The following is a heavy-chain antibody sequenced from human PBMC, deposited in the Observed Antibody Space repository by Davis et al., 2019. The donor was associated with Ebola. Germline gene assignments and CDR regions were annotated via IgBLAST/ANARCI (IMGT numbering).Heavy chain of an antibody. J-gene: IGHJ6*02. CDR2: IYYSGST. CDR1: GGSISSYY. Sequence: MPGGSLRLSCTVSGGSISSYYWSWIRQPPGKGLEWIGYIYYSGSTNYNPSLKSRVTMFLDKSLNQFSLKLSSVTAADTAVYYCARSRSIVASAGIYYYYGMDVWGQGTTVTVSS. CDR3: ARSRSIVASAGIYYYYGMDV. D-gene: IGHD5-12*01. V-gene: IGHV4-59*12.